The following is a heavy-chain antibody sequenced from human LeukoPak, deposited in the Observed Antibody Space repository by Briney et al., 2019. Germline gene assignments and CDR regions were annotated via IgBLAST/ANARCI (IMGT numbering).Heavy chain of an antibody. CDR1: GASVTDYY. D-gene: IGHD7-27*01. Sequence: SSETLSLTCTVSGASVTDYYWSWIRQSPGKGLEWISYIHHSGNSDYNPSLRSRVTTSLDTSKNQFSLNLISVTAADTGVYYCTRGHWGLQSWSQGTLVTVSS. V-gene: IGHV4-59*02. J-gene: IGHJ5*02. CDR3: TRGHWGLQS. CDR2: IHHSGNS.